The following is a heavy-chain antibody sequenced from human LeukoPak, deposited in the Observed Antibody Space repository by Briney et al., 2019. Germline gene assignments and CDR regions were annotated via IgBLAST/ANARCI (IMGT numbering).Heavy chain of an antibody. J-gene: IGHJ4*02. CDR3: ARGLAGTPTPTAILRPFDY. Sequence: GGSLRLSCAASGFTFSSYSMNWVRQAPGKGLEWVSSISSSSSYIYYADSVKGRFTISRDNAKNSLYLQMNSLRAEDTAVYYCARGLAGTPTPTAILRPFDYWAREPWSPSPQ. D-gene: IGHD2-21*02. CDR1: GFTFSSYS. CDR2: ISSSSSYI. V-gene: IGHV3-21*01.